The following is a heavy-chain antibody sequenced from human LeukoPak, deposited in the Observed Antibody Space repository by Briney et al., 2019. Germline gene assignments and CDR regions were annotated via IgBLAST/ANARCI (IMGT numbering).Heavy chain of an antibody. CDR2: ILPANSET. J-gene: IGHJ4*02. CDR3: ASQYYDILTDPNYFDS. V-gene: IGHV5-51*01. D-gene: IGHD3-9*01. Sequence: GESLKISCKGSEYSFSNYWIGWVRQLPGKVLEWVGIILPANSETRYSPSFQGQVTMSADKSISTAYLQWSSLKAADTAMYFCASQYYDILTDPNYFDSWGQGTLVTVSS. CDR1: EYSFSNYW.